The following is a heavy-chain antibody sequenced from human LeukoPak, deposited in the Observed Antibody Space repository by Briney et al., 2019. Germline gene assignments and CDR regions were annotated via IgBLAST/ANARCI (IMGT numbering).Heavy chain of an antibody. Sequence: SETLSLTCTVSGGSISSYYWSGIRQPPGKELEGIGYIYSSGKTSYNPSFKSRVTVSVDTSKNQFSLKLSSVSAADTAVYYCARHPCIGGSSPNPFDRWGQGTLVTVSS. V-gene: IGHV4-59*08. CDR3: ARHPCIGGSSPNPFDR. D-gene: IGHD2-15*01. CDR2: IYSSGKT. J-gene: IGHJ5*02. CDR1: GGSISSYY.